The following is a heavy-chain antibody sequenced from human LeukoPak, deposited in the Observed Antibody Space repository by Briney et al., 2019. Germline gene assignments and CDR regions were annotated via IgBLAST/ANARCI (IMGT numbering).Heavy chain of an antibody. CDR2: ISGSGGST. D-gene: IGHD3-10*01. J-gene: IGHJ6*02. Sequence: GGSLRLSCAASGFTFSSYAMSWVRQAPGKGLEWVSAISGSGGSTYYADSVKGRFTISRDNSKNTLYLQMNSLRAEDTAVYYCARDLVPLYYGSGNYYGMDVWGQGTTVTVSS. V-gene: IGHV3-23*01. CDR1: GFTFSSYA. CDR3: ARDLVPLYYGSGNYYGMDV.